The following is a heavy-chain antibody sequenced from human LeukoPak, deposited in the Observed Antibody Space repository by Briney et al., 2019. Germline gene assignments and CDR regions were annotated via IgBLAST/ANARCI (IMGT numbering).Heavy chain of an antibody. J-gene: IGHJ4*02. Sequence: GGSLRLSCAVSGITLSNYGMSWVRQAPGKGLEWVAGLSGSGGGTNYADSVQGRFAISRDNPRNTLYLQMNSLRAEDTAVYFCAKRGVVIRIFLVGFHKEAYYFDSWGQGALVTVSS. CDR2: LSGSGGGT. CDR1: GITLSNYG. V-gene: IGHV3-23*01. CDR3: AKRGVVIRIFLVGFHKEAYYFDS. D-gene: IGHD3-3*01.